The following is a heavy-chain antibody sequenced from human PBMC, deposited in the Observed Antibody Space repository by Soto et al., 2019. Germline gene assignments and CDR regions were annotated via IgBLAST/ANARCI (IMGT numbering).Heavy chain of an antibody. CDR1: AYNFINXX. Sequence: ASVKVSCKASAYNFINXXXXXXXXXXXQGLEWMGIINPNGGSTTYAQKFQGRVTMTRDTSTSTVYMDLSSLTSEGTAVYYCARDGWFSALRIPFGMDVWGQGTTVTVSS. D-gene: IGHD3-3*01. J-gene: IGHJ6*02. CDR2: INPNGGST. V-gene: IGHV1-46*01. CDR3: ARDGWFSALRIPFGMDV.